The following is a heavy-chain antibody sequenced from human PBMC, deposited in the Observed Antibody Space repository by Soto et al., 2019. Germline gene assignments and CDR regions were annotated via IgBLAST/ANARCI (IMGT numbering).Heavy chain of an antibody. CDR3: AREPLPSYYDSSGYYDP. D-gene: IGHD3-22*01. CDR2: IIPIFGTA. J-gene: IGHJ5*02. V-gene: IGHV1-69*01. CDR1: GGTFSSYA. Sequence: QVQLVQSGAEVKKPGSSVKVSCKASGGTFSSYAISWVRQAPGQGLEWMGGIIPIFGTANYAQKFQGRVTITADESTSTAYMELSSLRSEDTAVYYCAREPLPSYYDSSGYYDPWGQGTLVTVSS.